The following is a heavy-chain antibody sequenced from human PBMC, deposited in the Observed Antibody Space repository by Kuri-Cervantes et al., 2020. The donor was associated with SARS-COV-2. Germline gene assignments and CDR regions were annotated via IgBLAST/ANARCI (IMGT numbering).Heavy chain of an antibody. CDR1: GFTFSSYS. J-gene: IGHJ3*02. CDR3: VRGKNSFDI. Sequence: GESLKISCAASGFTFSSYSMNWVRQAPGKGLEWVSSISSSSSYIYYADSVKGRFTISRDNAKNSPYLQMNSLKTEDTAVYYCVRGKNSFDIWGQGTMVTVSS. V-gene: IGHV3-21*04. CDR2: ISSSSSYI.